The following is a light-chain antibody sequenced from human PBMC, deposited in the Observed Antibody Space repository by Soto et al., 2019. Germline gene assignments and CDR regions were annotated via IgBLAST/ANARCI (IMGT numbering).Light chain of an antibody. J-gene: IGKJ5*01. CDR3: QQSDT. CDR1: QSIRDT. Sequence: EIVMTQSPATLSVSPGGRATLSCRASQSIRDTLAWYQQKPGQAPRLLIYSESRGVTGFPARFSGSGSGTDFTLTISRLEPEDFAVYYCQQSDTFGQGTRLEIK. V-gene: IGKV3-15*01. CDR2: SES.